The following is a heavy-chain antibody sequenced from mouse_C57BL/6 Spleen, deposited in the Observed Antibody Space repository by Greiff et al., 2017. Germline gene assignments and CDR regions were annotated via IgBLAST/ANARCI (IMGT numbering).Heavy chain of an antibody. CDR3: TRVGTLNYFDY. V-gene: IGHV5-9-1*02. J-gene: IGHJ2*01. Sequence: VESGEGLVKPGGSLKLSCAASGFTFRSYAMSWVRQTPETRLEWVAYISSGGDYIYYADTVKGRFTISRDNARNTLYLQMSSLKSEDTAMYYCTRVGTLNYFDYWGQGTTLTVSS. D-gene: IGHD2-14*01. CDR1: GFTFRSYA. CDR2: ISSGGDYI.